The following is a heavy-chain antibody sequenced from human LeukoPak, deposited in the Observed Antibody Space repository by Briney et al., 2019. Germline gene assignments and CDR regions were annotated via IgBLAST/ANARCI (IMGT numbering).Heavy chain of an antibody. V-gene: IGHV4-4*07. CDR2: IYTSGST. CDR3: ARNIGTNRSGKYPY. CDR1: SGFISGYY. J-gene: IGHJ4*02. D-gene: IGHD3-3*01. Sequence: SETLSLTCSASSGFISGYYWIWFGQPAGKGLEWIGRIYTSGSTNYNPSLKSRVTMSVDTSKNQFSLKLSSVTAADTAVYYCARNIGTNRSGKYPYWGQGTLVTVSS.